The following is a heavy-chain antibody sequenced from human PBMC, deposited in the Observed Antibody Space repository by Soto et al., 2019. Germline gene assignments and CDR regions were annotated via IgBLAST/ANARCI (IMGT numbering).Heavy chain of an antibody. CDR1: GFTGSGYW. CDR3: TRDSF. V-gene: IGHV3-7*01. J-gene: IGHJ4*02. CDR2: VNQDGSEK. Sequence: EVQVVESGGGLVQPGGSLRLSCAVSGFTGSGYWTGWVRQAPGKGLEWVANVNQDGSEKYYVDSVKGRFTISRDNAKNSLYLQMNSLRAEDTAVYYCTRDSFWGQGTLVTVSS.